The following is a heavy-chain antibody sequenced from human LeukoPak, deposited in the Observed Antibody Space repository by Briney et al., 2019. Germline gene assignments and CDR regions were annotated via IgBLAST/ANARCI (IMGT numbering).Heavy chain of an antibody. CDR1: GGSVSSYY. J-gene: IGHJ5*02. V-gene: IGHV4-4*07. Sequence: PSETLSLTCTVSGGSVSSYYWSWIRQPAGKGLEWIGRIYTSVSTNYNPSLKSRVTMSVDTSKNQFSLKLSSVTAADTAVYYCARDPTAAAGLNWFDPWGQGTLVTVSS. CDR3: ARDPTAAAGLNWFDP. D-gene: IGHD6-13*01. CDR2: IYTSVST.